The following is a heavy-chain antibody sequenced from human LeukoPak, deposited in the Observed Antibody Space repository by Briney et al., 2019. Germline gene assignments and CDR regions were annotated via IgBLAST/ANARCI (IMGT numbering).Heavy chain of an antibody. CDR2: FDPEDGET. CDR1: GYTLTELS. Sequence: ASVKVSCKVSGYTLTELSMHWVRQAPGKGLEWMGGFDPEDGETIYAQKSQGRVTMTEDTSTDTAYMELSSLRSEDTAVYYCATVPGGAVTTMEWFDPWGQGTLVTVSS. J-gene: IGHJ5*02. CDR3: ATVPGGAVTTMEWFDP. D-gene: IGHD4-17*01. V-gene: IGHV1-24*01.